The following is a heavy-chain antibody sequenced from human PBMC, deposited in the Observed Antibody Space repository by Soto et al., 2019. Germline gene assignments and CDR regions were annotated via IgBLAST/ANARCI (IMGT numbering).Heavy chain of an antibody. D-gene: IGHD1-26*01. J-gene: IGHJ1*01. CDR3: ARHRGMGDEAGPITQ. Sequence: GGSLRLSCAASGFTVSSNYMSWVRQAPGKGLEWVSVIYSGGSTYYADSVKGRFTISRDNSKNALYLQMNSLRAEDTAVYYCARHRGMGDEAGPITQWGQGTLVTVS. CDR1: GFTVSSNY. V-gene: IGHV3-53*01. CDR2: IYSGGST.